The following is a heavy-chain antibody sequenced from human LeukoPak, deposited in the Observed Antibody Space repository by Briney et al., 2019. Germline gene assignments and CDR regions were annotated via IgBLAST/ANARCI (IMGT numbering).Heavy chain of an antibody. CDR1: GFTFSDYY. CDR2: ISGSGSTI. V-gene: IGHV3-11*04. D-gene: IGHD1-14*01. CDR3: ASGPTEPYYFDY. Sequence: PGGSLRLSCAASGFTFSDYYMSWIRQAPGKGLEWVSYISGSGSTIYYADSVKGRFTISRDNAKNSLYLQMNSLRAEDTAVYYCASGPTEPYYFDYWGQGTLVTVSS. J-gene: IGHJ4*02.